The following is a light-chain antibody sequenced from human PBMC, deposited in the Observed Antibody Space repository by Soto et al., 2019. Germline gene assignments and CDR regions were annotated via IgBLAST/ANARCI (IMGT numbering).Light chain of an antibody. CDR3: AAWDDTLDAQV. J-gene: IGLJ3*02. CDR1: GSNIGRNF. V-gene: IGLV1-47*01. Sequence: QSVLTQSPSASGTPGQRVTISCSGSGSNIGRNFAYWYQHVPGTAPRLLIQRNNERPSGVPDRFSGSKSGTSVSLAISGLRSDDEATYYCAAWDDTLDAQVFGGGTKLTVL. CDR2: RNN.